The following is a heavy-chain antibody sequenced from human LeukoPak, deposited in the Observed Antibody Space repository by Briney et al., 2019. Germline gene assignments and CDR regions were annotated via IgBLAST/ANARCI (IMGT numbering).Heavy chain of an antibody. J-gene: IGHJ6*02. CDR1: GFTFSSYW. D-gene: IGHD2-2*01. V-gene: IGHV3-7*03. Sequence: GGSLRLSCAASGFTFSSYWMNWARQAPGKGLEWVASINHNGNVNYYVDSVKGRFTISRDDAKNSLYLQMNSLRVEDTAVYYCAREVVVVPDYYYYGLDVWGQGTTVTVSS. CDR3: AREVVVVPDYYYYGLDV. CDR2: INHNGNVN.